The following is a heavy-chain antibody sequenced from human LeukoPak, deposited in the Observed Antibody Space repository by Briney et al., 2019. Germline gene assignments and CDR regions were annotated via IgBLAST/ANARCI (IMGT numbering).Heavy chain of an antibody. CDR2: ISSSSGYM. CDR1: GFTVSSNY. Sequence: PGGSLRLSCAASGFTVSSNYMSWVRQAPGKGLEWVSSISSSSGYMYYADSVKGRFTISRDNAKNSLYLQMNSLRAEDTAVYYCARGSEWEPLYYFDYWGQGTLVTVSS. CDR3: ARGSEWEPLYYFDY. V-gene: IGHV3-21*01. D-gene: IGHD1-26*01. J-gene: IGHJ4*02.